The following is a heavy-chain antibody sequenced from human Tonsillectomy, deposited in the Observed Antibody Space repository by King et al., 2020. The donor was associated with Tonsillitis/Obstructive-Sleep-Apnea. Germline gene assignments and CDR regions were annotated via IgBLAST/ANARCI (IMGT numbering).Heavy chain of an antibody. Sequence: QVQLVESGGGVVQPGRSLRLSCAASGFTFSSYGMHWVRQAPGKGLEVGAIIWYDGNNKYFAGSVKGRFTISIDNSKKTLYLQMNSLRVEDTAVYYCARGAGDDTTIDIWGQGTMVTVSS. V-gene: IGHV3-33*01. CDR1: GFTFSSYG. D-gene: IGHD3-16*01. J-gene: IGHJ3*02. CDR3: ARGAGDDTTIDI. CDR2: IWYDGNNK.